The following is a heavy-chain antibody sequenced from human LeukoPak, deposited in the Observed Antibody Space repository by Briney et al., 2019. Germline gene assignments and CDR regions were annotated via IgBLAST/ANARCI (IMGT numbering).Heavy chain of an antibody. CDR1: GFSISNYN. Sequence: PGGSLSLSCAASGFSISNYNMNWLRQAPGKGLEWVSSITMSSTFIYYADSVKGRFTISRDNAKNSVLLQMSSLRAEDTAVYYCARVLRDYYFDYGGQGALVTVSS. J-gene: IGHJ4*02. V-gene: IGHV3-21*01. CDR2: ITMSSTFI. CDR3: ARVLRDYYFDY. D-gene: IGHD3-9*01.